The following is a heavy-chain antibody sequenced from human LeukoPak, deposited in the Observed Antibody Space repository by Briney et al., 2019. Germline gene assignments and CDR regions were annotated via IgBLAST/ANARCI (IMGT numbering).Heavy chain of an antibody. D-gene: IGHD3-16*01. CDR2: IYYSGST. J-gene: IGHJ4*02. V-gene: IGHV4-39*01. Sequence: SETLSLTCTVSGGSISSSHYYWGWIRQPPGKGLEWIGSIYYSGSTYYNPSLKSRVTISVDTSKNQFSLKLSSVTAADTAVYYCARLDSIHLITYWGQGTLVTVSS. CDR1: GGSISSSHYY. CDR3: ARLDSIHLITY.